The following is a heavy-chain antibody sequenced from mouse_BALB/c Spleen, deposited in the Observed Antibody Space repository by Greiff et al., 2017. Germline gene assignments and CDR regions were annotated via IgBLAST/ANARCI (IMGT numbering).Heavy chain of an antibody. CDR1: GFTFSDYY. V-gene: IGHV5-4*02. CDR3: TRECYDGSYYYAMDY. J-gene: IGHJ4*01. CDR2: ISDGGSYT. Sequence: EVNVVESGGGLVQPGGSLKLSCAASGFTFSDYYMYWVRQTPEKRLEWVATISDGGSYTYYPDSVKGRFTISRDNAKNTLYLQMSSLKSEDTAMYYCTRECYDGSYYYAMDYWGQGTSVTVSS. D-gene: IGHD2-3*01.